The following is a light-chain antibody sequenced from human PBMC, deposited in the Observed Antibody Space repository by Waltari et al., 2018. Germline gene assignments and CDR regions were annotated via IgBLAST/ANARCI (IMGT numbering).Light chain of an antibody. Sequence: DIQMTQSPSSLSASVGDTVTITCRASQSISSWLDWYQQKPGKAPKFLIYKASSLQSEVPSRFSGSGSGTEFTLTISSLQPEDFATYYCLHYSSSPYSFGQGTKVEIK. J-gene: IGKJ2*03. CDR1: QSISSW. CDR2: KAS. V-gene: IGKV1D-16*01. CDR3: LHYSSSPYS.